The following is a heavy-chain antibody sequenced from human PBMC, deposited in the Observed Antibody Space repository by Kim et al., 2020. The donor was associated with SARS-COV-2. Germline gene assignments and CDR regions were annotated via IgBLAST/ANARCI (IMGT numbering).Heavy chain of an antibody. CDR3: AKDGTGIAARPIDY. D-gene: IGHD6-6*01. V-gene: IGHV3-43*01. Sequence: ADSVKGRFTISRDNSKNSLYLQMNSLRTEDTALYYCAKDGTGIAARPIDYWGQGTLVTVSS. J-gene: IGHJ4*02.